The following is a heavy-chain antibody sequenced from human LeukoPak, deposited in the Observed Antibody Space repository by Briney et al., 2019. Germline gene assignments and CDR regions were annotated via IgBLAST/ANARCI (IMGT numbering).Heavy chain of an antibody. CDR1: GFTFSSYA. D-gene: IGHD4/OR15-4a*01. V-gene: IGHV3-30-3*01. CDR3: ARDSDGRTMMLHGAFDY. J-gene: IGHJ4*02. Sequence: GGSLRLSCAASGFTFSSYAMHWVRQAPGKGLEWVAVISYDGSNKYYADSVKGRFTISRDNSKNTLYLQMNSLRAEDTAVYYCARDSDGRTMMLHGAFDYWGQGTLVTVSS. CDR2: ISYDGSNK.